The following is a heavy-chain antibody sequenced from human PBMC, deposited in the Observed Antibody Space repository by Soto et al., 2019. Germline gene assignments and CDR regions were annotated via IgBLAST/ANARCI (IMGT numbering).Heavy chain of an antibody. Sequence: GGSLRLSCAASGFTFSDYYMSWIRQAPGKGLEWVSYISSSGSTIYYADSVKGRFTISRDNAKNSLYLQMNSLRAEDTAVYYCAIYCSGGSCHHSFDYWGQGTLVTVSS. CDR1: GFTFSDYY. V-gene: IGHV3-11*01. CDR2: ISSSGSTI. J-gene: IGHJ4*02. D-gene: IGHD2-15*01. CDR3: AIYCSGGSCHHSFDY.